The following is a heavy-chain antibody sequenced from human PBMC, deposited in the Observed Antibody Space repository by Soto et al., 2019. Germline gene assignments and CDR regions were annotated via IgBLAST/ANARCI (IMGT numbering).Heavy chain of an antibody. D-gene: IGHD3-9*01. J-gene: IGHJ6*03. Sequence: GGSLRLSCAASGFTFSSYWMSWVRQAPGKGLEWVANIKQDGSEKYYVDSVKGRFTISRDNAKNSLYLQMNSLRAEDTAVYYCARDQGRYYDILTGYERPFYYYYMDVWGKGTTVTVSS. CDR3: ARDQGRYYDILTGYERPFYYYYMDV. CDR1: GFTFSSYW. CDR2: IKQDGSEK. V-gene: IGHV3-7*01.